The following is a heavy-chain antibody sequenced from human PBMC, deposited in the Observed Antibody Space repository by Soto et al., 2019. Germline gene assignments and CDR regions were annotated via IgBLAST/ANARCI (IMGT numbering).Heavy chain of an antibody. CDR2: IYHSGST. CDR1: GGSISSGGFS. CDR3: ARVTGTKSSFFDY. V-gene: IGHV4-30-2*01. J-gene: IGHJ4*02. Sequence: QLQLQESGSGLVKPSQTLSLTCAVSGGSISSGGFSWSWIRQPPGKGLEWIGYIYHSGSTYYNPSLKSRVTISVDRSKNQFSLKLSSVTAADTAVYYCARVTGTKSSFFDYWGQGTLVTVSS. D-gene: IGHD1-1*01.